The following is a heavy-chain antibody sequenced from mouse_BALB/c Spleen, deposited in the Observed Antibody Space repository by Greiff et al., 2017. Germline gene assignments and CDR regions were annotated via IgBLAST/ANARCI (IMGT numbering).Heavy chain of an antibody. Sequence: EVHLVESGGGLVKPGGSLKLSCAASGFTFSSFGMHWVRQAPEKGLEWVAYISSGSSTIYYADTVKGRFTISRDNPKNTLFLQMTSLRSEDTAMYYCARSNRYAMDYWGQGTSVTVSS. V-gene: IGHV5-17*02. J-gene: IGHJ4*01. D-gene: IGHD2-14*01. CDR1: GFTFSSFG. CDR3: ARSNRYAMDY. CDR2: ISSGSSTI.